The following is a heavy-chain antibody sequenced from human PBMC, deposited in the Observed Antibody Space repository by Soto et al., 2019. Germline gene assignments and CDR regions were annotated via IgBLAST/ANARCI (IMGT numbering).Heavy chain of an antibody. CDR3: AREYGDYVGEEYFQH. CDR2: INSDGSST. V-gene: IGHV3-74*01. CDR1: GFTFSSYW. Sequence: EVQLVESGGGLVQPGGSLRLSCAASGFTFSSYWMHWVRQAPGKGLVWVSRINSDGSSTSYADSVKGRFTISRDNAKNKVYLQMNTLRAEDTAVYYCAREYGDYVGEEYFQHWGQGTLVTVSS. J-gene: IGHJ1*01. D-gene: IGHD4-17*01.